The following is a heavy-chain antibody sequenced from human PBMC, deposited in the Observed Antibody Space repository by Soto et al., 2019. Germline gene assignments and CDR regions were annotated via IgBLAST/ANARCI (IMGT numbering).Heavy chain of an antibody. Sequence: ASVKVSCKASGYPFTGPYIYWVRQAPGQGLEWMGWINPSSGGTEFAEKFQGRVTVTRDTSIRTVFLELNSLTSDDTGVYFCARDFRTYSHGVDVGGQGTEVTAP. D-gene: IGHD4-4*01. CDR3: ARDFRTYSHGVDV. CDR1: GYPFTGPY. CDR2: INPSSGGT. V-gene: IGHV1-2*02. J-gene: IGHJ6*02.